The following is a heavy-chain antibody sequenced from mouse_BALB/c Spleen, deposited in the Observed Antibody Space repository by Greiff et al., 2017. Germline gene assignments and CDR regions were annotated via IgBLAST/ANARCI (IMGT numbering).Heavy chain of an antibody. Sequence: VQLKQSGAELVRSGASVKLSCTASGFNIKDYYMHWVKQRPEQGLEWIGWIDPENGDTEYAPKFQGKATMTADTSSNTAYLQLSSLTSEDTAVYYCTLPTNYLDYWGQGTTLTVSS. D-gene: IGHD2-10*01. V-gene: IGHV14-4*02. CDR3: TLPTNYLDY. CDR2: IDPENGDT. J-gene: IGHJ2*01. CDR1: GFNIKDYY.